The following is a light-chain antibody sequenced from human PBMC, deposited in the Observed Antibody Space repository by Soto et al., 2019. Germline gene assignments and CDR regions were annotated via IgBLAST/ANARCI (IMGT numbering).Light chain of an antibody. V-gene: IGLV2-14*03. J-gene: IGLJ1*01. CDR3: ISYTRSSTYV. CDR1: SSDVGGYNF. Sequence: QSALTQPVSVSGSPGQSITISCTGTSSDVGGYNFVSWYQQHPGKAPKLIIFDVSTRPSGVSNRFSGSKSDNTASLTISGLQAEDEAVYHCISYTRSSTYVFGTGTKLTVL. CDR2: DVS.